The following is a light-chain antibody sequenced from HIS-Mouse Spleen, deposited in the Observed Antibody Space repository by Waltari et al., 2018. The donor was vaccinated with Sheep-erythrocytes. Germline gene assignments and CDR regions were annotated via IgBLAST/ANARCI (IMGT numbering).Light chain of an antibody. Sequence: QSALTQPRSVSGSPGQSVTISCPGTSSDVGGYNYVSWYQQHPGKAPNLMIYDVSKGPSGVPARFSGSKSGNTASLTISGRQAEDEADYYCCSYAGSYNHVFATGTKVTVL. J-gene: IGLJ1*01. CDR3: CSYAGSYNHV. V-gene: IGLV2-11*01. CDR2: DVS. CDR1: SSDVGGYNY.